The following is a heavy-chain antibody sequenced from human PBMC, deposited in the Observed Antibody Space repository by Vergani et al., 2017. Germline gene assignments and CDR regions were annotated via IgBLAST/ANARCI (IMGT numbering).Heavy chain of an antibody. D-gene: IGHD3-22*01. CDR1: GFTFSSYW. CDR2: ISYDGSNK. J-gene: IGHJ4*02. CDR3: AKPISSGYYLPFDY. Sequence: VQLVESGGGLVQPGGSLRLSCAASGFTFSSYWMRWVRQAPGKGLEWVAVISYDGSNKYYADSVKGRFTISRDNSKNTLYLQMNSLRAEDTAVYYCAKPISSGYYLPFDYWGQGTLVTVSS. V-gene: IGHV3-30*18.